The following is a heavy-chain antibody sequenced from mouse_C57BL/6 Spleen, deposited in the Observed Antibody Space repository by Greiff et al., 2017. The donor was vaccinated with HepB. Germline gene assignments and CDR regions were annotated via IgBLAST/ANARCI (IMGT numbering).Heavy chain of an antibody. J-gene: IGHJ2*01. CDR2: LYPGDGDT. CDR3: ARAGGYYFDN. D-gene: IGHD3-1*01. CDR1: GYAFSSYW. V-gene: IGHV1-80*01. Sequence: LQESGAELVKPGASVKISCKASGYAFSSYWMNWVKQRPGKGLEWIGQLYPGDGDTNYNGKFKGKATLTADKSSSTAYLQLSSLTSEDSAVYFCARAGGYYFDNWGEGATLTVSS.